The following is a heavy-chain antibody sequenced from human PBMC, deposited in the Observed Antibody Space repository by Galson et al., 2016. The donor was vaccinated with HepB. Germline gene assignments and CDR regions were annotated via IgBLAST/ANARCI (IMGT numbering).Heavy chain of an antibody. V-gene: IGHV4-39*01. J-gene: IGHJ4*02. CDR3: ATHRTGPTGFPFDN. Sequence: SETLSLTCTVSGGSISSGAYHWGWIRQPPGKGLEWIGSISNRGSTPYNPSLKSRITISIDTSKNQFSLNLRSVTAADTAVYYCATHRTGPTGFPFDNWGQGTPVTVSS. CDR2: ISNRGST. CDR1: GGSISSGAYH. D-gene: IGHD2-8*02.